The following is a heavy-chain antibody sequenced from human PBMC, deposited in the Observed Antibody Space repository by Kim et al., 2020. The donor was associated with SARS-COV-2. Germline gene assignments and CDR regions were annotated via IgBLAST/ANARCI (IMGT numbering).Heavy chain of an antibody. CDR1: GYTFTSYG. J-gene: IGHJ5*02. V-gene: IGHV1-18*04. D-gene: IGHD4-17*01. Sequence: ASVKVSCKASGYTFTSYGIAWVRQAPGQGLEWMGWIRPDNGNRYYAQEFQGRVTMTTDTYTGTVYTELTNLRSDDTAVYYCARGGDYGYYFGLSDLWRQG. CDR3: ARGGDYGYYFGLSDL. CDR2: IRPDNGNR.